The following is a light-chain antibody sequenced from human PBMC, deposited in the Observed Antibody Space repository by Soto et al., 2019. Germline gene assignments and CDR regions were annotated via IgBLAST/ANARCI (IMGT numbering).Light chain of an antibody. J-gene: IGKJ1*01. CDR1: QSISNY. Sequence: DIQMTQSPSYMSPSVGHRVTITCRASQSISNYLHWYQQKIGKGPKVLIYSASSIQSGVHSRFNGSGSGTDFTLTIRSLKPDELATYYCQHYNSYSEAFGHGTTVEIK. V-gene: IGKV1-16*01. CDR2: SAS. CDR3: QHYNSYSEA.